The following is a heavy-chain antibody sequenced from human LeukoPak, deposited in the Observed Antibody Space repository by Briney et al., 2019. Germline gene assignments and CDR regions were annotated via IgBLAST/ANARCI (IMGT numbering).Heavy chain of an antibody. Sequence: ASVKVSCKASGYIFTDYGISWVRQAPGQGLERMGWISAFNGNTKYAQKLQGRVTMTTDTSTSTAYMELRSLRSDDTAVYYCAKDRLSGSGYYFDCWGQGTLVTVSS. D-gene: IGHD3-3*01. V-gene: IGHV1-18*01. CDR2: ISAFNGNT. CDR3: AKDRLSGSGYYFDC. CDR1: GYIFTDYG. J-gene: IGHJ4*02.